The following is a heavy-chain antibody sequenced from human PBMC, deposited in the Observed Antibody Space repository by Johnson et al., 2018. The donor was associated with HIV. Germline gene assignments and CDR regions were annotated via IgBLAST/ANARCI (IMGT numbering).Heavy chain of an antibody. J-gene: IGHJ3*02. CDR1: GFTFSAYN. Sequence: QVQLVESGGGLVKPGGSLRLSCGASGFTFSAYNMGWIRQAPGKGLECLSYISSSGSSTYYTDSVKGRFTISRDNAKNSLYLQMNSLRAEDTAVYYCARQLGYYYDSSGYYAEPDDAFDIWGQGTMVTVSS. D-gene: IGHD3-22*01. CDR3: ARQLGYYYDSSGYYAEPDDAFDI. CDR2: ISSSGSST. V-gene: IGHV3-11*04.